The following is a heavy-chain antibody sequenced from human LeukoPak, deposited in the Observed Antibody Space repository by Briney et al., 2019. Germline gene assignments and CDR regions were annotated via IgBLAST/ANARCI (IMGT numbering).Heavy chain of an antibody. V-gene: IGHV5-51*01. CDR3: ARQAVAGTWWFDP. CDR1: GYIFTNYW. J-gene: IGHJ5*02. Sequence: GESLKISCKASGYIFTNYWIGWVRQMPGKGLEWMGIIYPRDSDTRYSPSFQGHVTISADKSISTAYLQWSSLKASDTAMYYCARQAVAGTWWFDPWGQGTLVTVSS. D-gene: IGHD6-19*01. CDR2: IYPRDSDT.